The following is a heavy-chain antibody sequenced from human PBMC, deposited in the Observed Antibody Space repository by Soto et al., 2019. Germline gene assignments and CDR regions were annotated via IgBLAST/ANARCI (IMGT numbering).Heavy chain of an antibody. CDR2: IFPDDSDT. CDR3: ARLDYGSGTPHFDV. J-gene: IGHJ4*02. D-gene: IGHD3-10*01. Sequence: EEQLVQSGAEVKKPGESLKISCQVSGYSFTRYWIGWVRQMSGKGLEWMAMIFPDDSDTRYSPSFQGRVTISVDKSTSTASLQWHSLEASDTAMYYCARLDYGSGTPHFDVWGQGTQVTVSS. V-gene: IGHV5-51*01. CDR1: GYSFTRYW.